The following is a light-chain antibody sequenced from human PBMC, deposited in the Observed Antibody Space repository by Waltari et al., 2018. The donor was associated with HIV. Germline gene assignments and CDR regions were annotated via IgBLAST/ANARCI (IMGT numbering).Light chain of an antibody. CDR3: CSYAATSTFV. V-gene: IGLV2-23*02. Sequence: QSALTQPASVSGSPGQSITISCTGTSSDVGSYNLVSWYQQYPGKAPKLMIYEVSKRPSGVSNRFSGSKSGNTASLTSSVLQAEDEADYYCCSYAATSTFVFGTGTKVTVL. CDR2: EVS. CDR1: SSDVGSYNL. J-gene: IGLJ1*01.